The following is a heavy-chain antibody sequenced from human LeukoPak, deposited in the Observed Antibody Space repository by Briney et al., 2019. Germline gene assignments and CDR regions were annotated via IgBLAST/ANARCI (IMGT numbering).Heavy chain of an antibody. CDR2: IIPILGIA. CDR1: GGTFSSYA. Sequence: ASVKVSCKASGGTFSSYAISWVRQAPGQGLEWMGRIIPILGIANYAQKFQGRVTMTTDTSTSTAYMELRSLRSDDTAVYYCARAWGEDIAARPYYFDYWGQGTLVTVSS. J-gene: IGHJ4*02. D-gene: IGHD6-6*01. V-gene: IGHV1-69*04. CDR3: ARAWGEDIAARPYYFDY.